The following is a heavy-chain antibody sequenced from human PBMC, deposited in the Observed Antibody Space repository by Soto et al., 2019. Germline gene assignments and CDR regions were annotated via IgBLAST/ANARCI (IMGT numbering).Heavy chain of an antibody. CDR1: GFTFSSYG. V-gene: IGHV3-30*18. Sequence: QVQLVESGGGVVQPGRSLRLSCAASGFTFSSYGMHWVLQAPDKGLEWVAIISYDGSNKYYADSVKGRFTISRDNSKNTLYLQMNSLRAEDTALYYCAKGQVTVVTPGYVQHWGQGTLVTVSS. D-gene: IGHD2-21*02. CDR3: AKGQVTVVTPGYVQH. J-gene: IGHJ1*01. CDR2: ISYDGSNK.